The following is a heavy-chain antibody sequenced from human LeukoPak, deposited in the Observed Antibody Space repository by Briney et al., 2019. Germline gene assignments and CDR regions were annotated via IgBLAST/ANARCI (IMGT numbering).Heavy chain of an antibody. CDR3: ARDLTSSSF. J-gene: IGHJ4*02. CDR1: GYTFTSYG. V-gene: IGHV1-2*02. CDR2: INPNSGGT. D-gene: IGHD2-2*01. Sequence: ASVKVSCKASGYTFTSYGISWVRQAPGQGLEWMGWINPNSGGTNYAQKFQGRVTMTGDTSVSTAYMELSRLRSDDTAVYYCARDLTSSSFWGQGTLVTVSS.